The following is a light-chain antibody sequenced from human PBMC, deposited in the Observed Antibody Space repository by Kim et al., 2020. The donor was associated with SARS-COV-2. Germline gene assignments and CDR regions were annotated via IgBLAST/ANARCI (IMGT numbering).Light chain of an antibody. CDR3: SSYIRGSTNYV. CDR1: SSDVGGYKY. Sequence: QSITISCTGTSSDVGGYKYVSWYQQHPGKAPKLVIYEVSNRPSGVSNRFSGSKSGNTAPLTISGLQAEDEADYYCSSYIRGSTNYVFGTGTKVTVL. V-gene: IGLV2-14*01. J-gene: IGLJ1*01. CDR2: EVS.